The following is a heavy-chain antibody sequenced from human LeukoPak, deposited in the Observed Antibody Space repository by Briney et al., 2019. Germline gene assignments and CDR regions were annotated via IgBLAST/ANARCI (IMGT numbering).Heavy chain of an antibody. V-gene: IGHV3-74*01. J-gene: IGHJ4*02. CDR2: INSDGDKT. D-gene: IGHD5-24*01. CDR3: ARGLGDAYNN. Sequence: RGSLRLSCAASGFTFNSYWMQWVRQAPGKGPVWASGINSDGDKTRYADSVKGRFTISRDNAKNTLSLQMNSLRADDTAVYYCARGLGDAYNNWGRGTLVTVSS. CDR1: GFTFNSYW.